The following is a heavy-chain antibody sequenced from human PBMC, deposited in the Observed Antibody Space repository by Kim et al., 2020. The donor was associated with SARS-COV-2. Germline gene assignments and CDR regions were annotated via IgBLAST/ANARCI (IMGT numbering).Heavy chain of an antibody. CDR2: INRNSAST. V-gene: IGHV3-20*01. CDR3: VRGYDGGPFYL. CDR1: GFTFDDYG. Sequence: GGSLRLSCAASGFTFDDYGMSWVRQAPGKGLEWVSGINRNSASTGYADSVKGRFTISRDNAKNSLFLQMNSPRAEDTALYHCVRGYDGGPFYLWGTGTLV. J-gene: IGHJ5*02. D-gene: IGHD3-16*01.